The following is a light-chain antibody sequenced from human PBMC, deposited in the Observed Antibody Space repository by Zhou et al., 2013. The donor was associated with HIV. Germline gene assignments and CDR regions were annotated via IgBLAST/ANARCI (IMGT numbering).Light chain of an antibody. V-gene: IGKV1-39*01. CDR3: QQSYSTPYT. CDR2: AAS. J-gene: IGKJ2*01. Sequence: DIQMTQSPSSLSASVGDRVTITCRASQSISSYLNWYQQKPGKAPKLLIYAASSLQSGVPSRFSGSGSGTDFTLTISSLQPEDFATYFCQQSYSTPYTFGLGPSWRSN. CDR1: QSISSY.